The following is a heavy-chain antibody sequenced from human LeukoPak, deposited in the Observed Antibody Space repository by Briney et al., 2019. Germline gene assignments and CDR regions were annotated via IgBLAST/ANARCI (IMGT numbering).Heavy chain of an antibody. CDR2: IYYSGST. V-gene: IGHV4-59*08. CDR3: ARRGLDYYDSSGRNVYGY. Sequence: SETLSLTCTVSGGSISSYYWSWIRQPPGKGLEWIGYIYYSGSTNYNPSLKSRVTISVDTSKNQFSLKLSSVTAADTAVYYCARRGLDYYDSSGRNVYGYWGQGTLVTVSS. D-gene: IGHD3-22*01. J-gene: IGHJ4*02. CDR1: GGSISSYY.